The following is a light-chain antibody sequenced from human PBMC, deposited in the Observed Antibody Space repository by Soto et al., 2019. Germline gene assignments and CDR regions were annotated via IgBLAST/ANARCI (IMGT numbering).Light chain of an antibody. Sequence: PPASAGTPKQRVTISCSGSSSNIGSNTVNWYQQLPGTAXXLLIYSNNQRPSGVPDRFSGSKSGTSASLAISGLQSEDEADYYCAAWDDSLNGYVFGTGTKVTVL. V-gene: IGLV1-44*01. CDR1: SSNIGSNT. CDR3: AAWDDSLNGYV. CDR2: SNN. J-gene: IGLJ1*01.